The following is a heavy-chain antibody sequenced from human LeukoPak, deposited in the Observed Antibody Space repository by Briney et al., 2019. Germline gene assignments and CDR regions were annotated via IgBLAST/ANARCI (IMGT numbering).Heavy chain of an antibody. CDR3: ARCGVPAAIRFDY. V-gene: IGHV1-69*13. D-gene: IGHD2-2*01. CDR1: GGTFSSYA. J-gene: IGHJ4*01. CDR2: VITIIGTA. Sequence: SVTVSCQPSGGTFSSYAISWVRPPPAQGLVWMGGVITIIGTANYAQKFQGRVTITADESTSTAYMELSSLRSEDTAVDYCARCGVPAAIRFDYLGQGTLGTGSS.